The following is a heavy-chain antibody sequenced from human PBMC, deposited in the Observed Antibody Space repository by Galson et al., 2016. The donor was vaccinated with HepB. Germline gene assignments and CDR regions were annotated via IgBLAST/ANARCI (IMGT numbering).Heavy chain of an antibody. CDR1: GFTFSSYS. CDR2: IEKDGSEK. V-gene: IGHV3-7*03. J-gene: IGHJ4*02. Sequence: SLRLSCAASGFTFSSYSMNWVRQAPGKGLQWVANIEKDGSEKNYVDSVKGRFTISRDNAKNSLYLQMNTLRAEDTAVYYCAAGAGWVEDYWGQGTLVIVSS. CDR3: AAGAGWVEDY. D-gene: IGHD5-24*01.